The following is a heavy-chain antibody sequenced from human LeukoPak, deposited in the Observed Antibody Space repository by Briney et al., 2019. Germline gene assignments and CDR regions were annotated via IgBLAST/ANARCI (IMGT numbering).Heavy chain of an antibody. CDR3: ARDPGSSAFDY. V-gene: IGHV3-48*04. J-gene: IGHJ4*02. CDR2: ISSSSSTI. D-gene: IGHD5/OR15-5a*01. CDR1: GFTFSSCS. Sequence: GGSLRLSCAASGFTFSSCSMNWVRQAPGKGLEWVSFISSSSSTIYYADSVKGRFTISRDNAKNSLYLQMNSLRVEDTAVYYCARDPGSSAFDYWGQGTLVTVSS.